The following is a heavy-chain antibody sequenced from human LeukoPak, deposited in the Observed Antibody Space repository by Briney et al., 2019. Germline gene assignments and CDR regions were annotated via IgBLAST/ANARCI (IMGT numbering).Heavy chain of an antibody. V-gene: IGHV3-23*01. J-gene: IGHJ5*02. D-gene: IGHD6-13*01. CDR2: ISGSGGST. CDR3: AKESGYSSSWRLSWFDP. CDR1: GFTFSSYA. Sequence: GGSLRLSCAASGFTFSSYAMSWVRQAPGKGLEWVSAISGSGGSTYYADSVKGRFTISRDNSKNTLYLQMNSLRAEDTAVYYYAKESGYSSSWRLSWFDPWGQGTLVTVSS.